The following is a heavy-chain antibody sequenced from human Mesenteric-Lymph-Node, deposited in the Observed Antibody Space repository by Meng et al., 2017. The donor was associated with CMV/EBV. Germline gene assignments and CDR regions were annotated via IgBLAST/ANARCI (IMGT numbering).Heavy chain of an antibody. CDR3: AKDFSGCPDY. V-gene: IGHV3-9*01. Sequence: GGSLRLSCAASGFTFDAYAMHWVRQAPGKGLEWVSGISWNSGSIGYADSVKGRFTISRDNAKNSLYLQMNSLRAEDTALYYCAKDFSGCPDYWGQGTLVTVSS. CDR2: ISWNSGSI. CDR1: GFTFDAYA. D-gene: IGHD6-19*01. J-gene: IGHJ4*02.